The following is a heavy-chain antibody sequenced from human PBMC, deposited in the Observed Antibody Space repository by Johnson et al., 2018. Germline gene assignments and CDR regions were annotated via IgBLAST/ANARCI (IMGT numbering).Heavy chain of an antibody. CDR1: GFTFSNHA. CDR3: ARHSGSGYYYYMDV. J-gene: IGHJ6*03. Sequence: QVQLVESGGGVVQPGRSLRLSCATSGFTFSNHAMHWVRQAPGKGLEWLGVISKDGSDKYYVDSVKGRFIISRDNSKNTLYLQMNSLRTEDTAMYYCARHSGSGYYYYMDVWGKGTTVTVSS. CDR2: ISKDGSDK. D-gene: IGHD3-10*01. V-gene: IGHV3-30-3*01.